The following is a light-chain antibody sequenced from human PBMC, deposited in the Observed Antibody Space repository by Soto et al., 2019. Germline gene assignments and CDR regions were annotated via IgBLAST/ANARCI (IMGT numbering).Light chain of an antibody. CDR1: SSDVGAYNS. V-gene: IGLV2-23*01. Sequence: QSVLAQPASVSGSPGQSITISCTGTSSDVGAYNSVSWYQQHPHRAPQVIIYKGTQRPSGVSNRFSGFTSGNAASLTISALQTDDEADYFCCSSAPESTYVCGTGTKLTVL. J-gene: IGLJ1*01. CDR2: KGT. CDR3: CSSAPESTYV.